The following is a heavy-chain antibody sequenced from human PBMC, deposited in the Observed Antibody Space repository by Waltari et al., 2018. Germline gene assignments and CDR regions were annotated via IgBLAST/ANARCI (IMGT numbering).Heavy chain of an antibody. D-gene: IGHD2-15*01. CDR1: GGSISSHY. Sequence: QVQLQESGPGLVKPSETLSLTCTVSGGSISSHYWSWIRQPPGKGLEWIGYIYYSGSTNYNPNLKSRVTISVDTSKNQFSLKLSSVTAADTAVYYCARGDCSGGSCPFDPWGQGTLVTVSS. J-gene: IGHJ5*02. CDR3: ARGDCSGGSCPFDP. CDR2: IYYSGST. V-gene: IGHV4-59*11.